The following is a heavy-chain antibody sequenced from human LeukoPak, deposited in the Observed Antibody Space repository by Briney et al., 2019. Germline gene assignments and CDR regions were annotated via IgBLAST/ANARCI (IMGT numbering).Heavy chain of an antibody. CDR2: INHSGST. V-gene: IGHV4-34*01. J-gene: IGHJ5*02. D-gene: IGHD3-3*01. CDR3: ARGLTIFGSRRFDP. CDR1: GGSFSGYY. Sequence: SETLSPTCAVYGGSFSGYYWSWIRQPPGKGLEWIGEINHSGSTNYNPSLKSRVTISVDTSKNQFSLKLSSVTAADTAVYYCARGLTIFGSRRFDPWGQGTLVTVSS.